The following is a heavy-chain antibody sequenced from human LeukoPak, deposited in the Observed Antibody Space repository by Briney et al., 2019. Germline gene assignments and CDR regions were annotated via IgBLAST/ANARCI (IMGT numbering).Heavy chain of an antibody. J-gene: IGHJ4*02. CDR3: ANLYCSSTSCYNY. CDR2: ISGSGGST. CDR1: GFTFSSYG. V-gene: IGHV3-23*01. D-gene: IGHD2-2*02. Sequence: GGSLRLSCAAPGFTFSSYGMSWVRQAPGKGLEWVSAISGSGGSTYYADSVKGRFTISRDNSKNTLYLQMNSLRAEDTAVYYCANLYCSSTSCYNYWGQGTLVTVSS.